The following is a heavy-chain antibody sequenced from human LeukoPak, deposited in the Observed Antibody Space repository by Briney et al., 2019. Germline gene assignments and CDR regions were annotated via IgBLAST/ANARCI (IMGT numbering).Heavy chain of an antibody. CDR1: GYTFTSYD. D-gene: IGHD2-2*01. Sequence: GASVKVSCKASGYTFTSYDINWVRQATGQGLEWMGWMNPNSGNTGYAQKFQGRVTMTRNTSISTAYMELSSLRSEDTAVYYCARDPLTYCSSTSCHPDWGQGTLVTVSS. J-gene: IGHJ4*02. V-gene: IGHV1-8*01. CDR3: ARDPLTYCSSTSCHPD. CDR2: MNPNSGNT.